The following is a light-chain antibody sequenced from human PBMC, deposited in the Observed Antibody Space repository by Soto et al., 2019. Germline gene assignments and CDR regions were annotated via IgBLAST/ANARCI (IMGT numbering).Light chain of an antibody. V-gene: IGKV3-15*01. J-gene: IGKJ5*01. CDR3: QQYKNWIT. CDR1: QSVSSD. CDR2: GAT. Sequence: ELVMTKSPATLSVSHGARAPLSCRASQSVSSDLAWYQQKPGQDPSLLIYGATTRATGIPARFSGGASGTLSTLTISSLHSEYAAVYYCQQYKNWITFGQGTRLDIK.